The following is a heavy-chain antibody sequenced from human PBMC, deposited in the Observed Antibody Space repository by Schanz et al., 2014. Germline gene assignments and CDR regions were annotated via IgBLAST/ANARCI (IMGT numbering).Heavy chain of an antibody. V-gene: IGHV1-69*09. J-gene: IGHJ4*02. Sequence: QVQLVQSGAEVKKPGASVKVSCKASGYTFISYFIHWVRQAPGQGLEWMGRIIPILGIANYAQKFQGRVTITADRSTSTAYMELSSLRSEDTAVYYCARGYGDSPTDFWGQGTLVTVSS. CDR2: IIPILGIA. CDR1: GYTFISYF. D-gene: IGHD4-17*01. CDR3: ARGYGDSPTDF.